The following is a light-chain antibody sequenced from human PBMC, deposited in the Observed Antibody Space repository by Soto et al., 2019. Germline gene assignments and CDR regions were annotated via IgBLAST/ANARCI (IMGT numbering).Light chain of an antibody. V-gene: IGLV2-14*01. CDR1: SSDVGGFNY. J-gene: IGLJ1*01. CDR3: SSYTTSSSYV. CDR2: DVY. Sequence: QSVLTQPASVSGSPGQSITISCTGTSSDVGGFNYVSWYQQHPGKAPKLLIFDVYSRPSGISNRFSGSKSGNTASLSISGLQAEDEADYYCSSYTTSSSYVLGAGTKVTV.